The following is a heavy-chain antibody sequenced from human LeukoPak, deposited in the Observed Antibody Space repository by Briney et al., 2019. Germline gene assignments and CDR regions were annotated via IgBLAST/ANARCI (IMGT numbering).Heavy chain of an antibody. CDR1: GFKFDRYS. D-gene: IGHD3-16*02. CDR3: ARDLLISFGGVILDY. CDR2: ISSSSSFI. Sequence: GGSLRLSCVTSGFKFDRYSLNWVRQAPGKGPEWVASISSSSSFINYADAVKGRFTISRDNANNSLYLQMNSLRAEDTAVYYCARDLLISFGGVILDYWGQGALVTVSS. V-gene: IGHV3-21*01. J-gene: IGHJ4*02.